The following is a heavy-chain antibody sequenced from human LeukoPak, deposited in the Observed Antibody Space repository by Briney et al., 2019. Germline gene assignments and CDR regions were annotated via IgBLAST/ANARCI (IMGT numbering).Heavy chain of an antibody. Sequence: SETLSLTCTVSGGSISSSSYYWGWIRQPPGKGLEWIGSIYYSGSTYYNPSLKSRVTISVDTSKNQFSLKLSSVTAADTAVYYCARDKGSYGTFDYWGQGTLVTVSS. V-gene: IGHV4-39*07. CDR3: ARDKGSYGTFDY. J-gene: IGHJ4*02. D-gene: IGHD5-18*01. CDR2: IYYSGST. CDR1: GGSISSSSYY.